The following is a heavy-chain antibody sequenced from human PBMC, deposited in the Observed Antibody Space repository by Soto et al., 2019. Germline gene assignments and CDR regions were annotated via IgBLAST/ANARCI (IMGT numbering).Heavy chain of an antibody. V-gene: IGHV1-18*01. D-gene: IGHD1-26*01. CDR3: ARDFGYSGSSKDRQNFDY. CDR1: GYTFTSYG. J-gene: IGHJ4*02. Sequence: QVQLVQSGAEVKKPGASVKVSCKASGYTFTSYGISWVRQAPGQGLEWMGWISAYNGNTNYAQKLQGRVTMTPDTSTSTAYMELRSLRSDDTAVYYCARDFGYSGSSKDRQNFDYWGQGTLVTVSS. CDR2: ISAYNGNT.